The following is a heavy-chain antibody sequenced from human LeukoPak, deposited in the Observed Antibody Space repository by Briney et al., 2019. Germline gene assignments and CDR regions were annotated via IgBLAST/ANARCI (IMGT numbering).Heavy chain of an antibody. Sequence: PAETLSLTCTVSGGSFSSYYWSWVWQPPGKGLEWIGYIYYSGSTNYNPSLTSRVTISVDTSKNQFSLKLSSVTAADTAVYYCARDYYDSSGYWYWFDPWGQGTLVTVSS. CDR2: IYYSGST. CDR3: ARDYYDSSGYWYWFDP. V-gene: IGHV4-59*01. D-gene: IGHD3-22*01. J-gene: IGHJ5*02. CDR1: GGSFSSYY.